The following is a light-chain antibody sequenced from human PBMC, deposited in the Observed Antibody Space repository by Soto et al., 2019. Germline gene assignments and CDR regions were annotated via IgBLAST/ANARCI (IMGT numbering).Light chain of an antibody. Sequence: EIVMTQSPATLSVSPGERATLSCRASQSVSSNLAWYQQKPGQAPRLLIYDASERATGIPARFSGSGSETDFTITISSLEPEDFAVYYCQQYGSSPWTFGQGTKVDIK. J-gene: IGKJ1*01. CDR1: QSVSSN. CDR3: QQYGSSPWT. V-gene: IGKV3D-15*02. CDR2: DAS.